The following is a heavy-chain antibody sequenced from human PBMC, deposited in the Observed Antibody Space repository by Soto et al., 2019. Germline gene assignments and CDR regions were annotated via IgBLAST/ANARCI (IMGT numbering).Heavy chain of an antibody. CDR2: ISSSSSTI. Sequence: EVQLVESGGGLVQPGGSLRLSCAASGFTFSSYSMNWVRQAPGKGLEWVSYISSSSSTIYYADSVKGRFTISRDNAKNLRYLQRNSLRGEDTAVYYCARGQIRVVVAATAANKGGFDPWGQGTLVTVSS. CDR1: GFTFSSYS. J-gene: IGHJ5*02. CDR3: ARGQIRVVVAATAANKGGFDP. V-gene: IGHV3-48*01. D-gene: IGHD2-15*01.